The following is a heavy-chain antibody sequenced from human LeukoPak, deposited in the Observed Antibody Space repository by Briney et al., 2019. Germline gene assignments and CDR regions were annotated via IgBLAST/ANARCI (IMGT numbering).Heavy chain of an antibody. J-gene: IGHJ3*02. CDR1: GGTFSSYA. Sequence: SVKVSCKASGGTFSSYAISWVRQAPGQGLEWMGRIIPIFGTANYAQKFQGRVTITTDEPTSTAYMELSSLRSEDTAVYYCASSIEYYYDSDAFDIWGQGTMVTVSS. V-gene: IGHV1-69*05. D-gene: IGHD3-22*01. CDR3: ASSIEYYYDSDAFDI. CDR2: IIPIFGTA.